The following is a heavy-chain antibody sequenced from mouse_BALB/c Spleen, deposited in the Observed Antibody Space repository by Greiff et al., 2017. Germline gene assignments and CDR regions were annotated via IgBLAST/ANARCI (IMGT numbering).Heavy chain of an antibody. CDR3: ARYWEGDFDY. V-gene: IGHV5-17*02. CDR2: ISSGSSTI. D-gene: IGHD4-1*01. J-gene: IGHJ2*01. Sequence: EVHLVESGGGLVQPGGSRKLSCAASGFTFSSFGMHWVRQAPEKGLEWVAYISSGSSTIYYADTVKGRFTISRDNPKNTLFLQMTSLRSEDTAMYYCARYWEGDFDYWGQGTTLTVSS. CDR1: GFTFSSFG.